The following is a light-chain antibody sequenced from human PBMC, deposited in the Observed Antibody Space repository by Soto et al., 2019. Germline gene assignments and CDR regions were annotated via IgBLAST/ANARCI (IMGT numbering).Light chain of an antibody. J-gene: IGKJ4*01. Sequence: EIVLTQSPGTLSLSSGERATLSCRASQSVSSSYLAWYQQRPGQAPRLLIYGASNRATGIPDRFSDSGSGTDFTLTISSLEPEDFAVYFCQQYGNSPLTFGGGTKVDIK. CDR3: QQYGNSPLT. V-gene: IGKV3-20*01. CDR1: QSVSSSY. CDR2: GAS.